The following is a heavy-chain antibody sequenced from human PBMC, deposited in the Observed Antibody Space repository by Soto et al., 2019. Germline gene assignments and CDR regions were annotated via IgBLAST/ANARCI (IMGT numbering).Heavy chain of an antibody. V-gene: IGHV1-8*01. J-gene: IGHJ5*02. CDR1: GYTFTSYD. Sequence: ASVKVSCKASGYTFTSYDINWVRQATGQGLEWMGWMNPNSGNTGYAQKFQGRVTMTRNTSISTAHIELSSLRSEDTAVYYCARSGEIITIFGVVIMDNWFDPWGQGTLVTVSS. CDR2: MNPNSGNT. D-gene: IGHD3-3*01. CDR3: ARSGEIITIFGVVIMDNWFDP.